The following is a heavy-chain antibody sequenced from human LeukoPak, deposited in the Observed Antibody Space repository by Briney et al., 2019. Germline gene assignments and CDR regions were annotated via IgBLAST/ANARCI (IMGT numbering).Heavy chain of an antibody. CDR1: GGTFSSYA. D-gene: IGHD5-18*01. CDR3: ARNTWIHLWAGDYYYMDV. CDR2: IIPIFGTA. V-gene: IGHV1-69*05. J-gene: IGHJ6*03. Sequence: ASVKVSCKASGGTFSSYAISWVRQAPGQGLEWMGRIIPIFGTANYAQKFQGRVTITTDESTSTAYMELSSLRSEDTAVYYCARNTWIHLWAGDYYYMDVWGKGTTVTVSS.